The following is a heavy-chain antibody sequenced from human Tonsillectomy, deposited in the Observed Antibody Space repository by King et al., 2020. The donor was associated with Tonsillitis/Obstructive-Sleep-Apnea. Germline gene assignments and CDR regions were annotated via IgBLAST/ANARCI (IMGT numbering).Heavy chain of an antibody. V-gene: IGHV1-18*01. CDR1: GYTFTSYG. CDR2: ISAYNGNT. J-gene: IGHJ6*03. D-gene: IGHD6-19*01. Sequence: VHLVESGAEVKKPGASVKVSCKASGYTFTSYGISWVRQAPGQGLEWMGWISAYNGNTNYAQKLQGRVTMTTDTSTSTAYMELRSLRSDDTAVYYCVSSGPYIAVAGTGDRYMDVWGKGTTVTVSS. CDR3: VSSGPYIAVAGTGDRYMDV.